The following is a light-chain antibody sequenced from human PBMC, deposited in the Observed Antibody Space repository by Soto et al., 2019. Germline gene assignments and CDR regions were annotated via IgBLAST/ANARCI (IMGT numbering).Light chain of an antibody. CDR3: SSYTSTNTLLL. CDR2: EVS. Sequence: QSALTQPASVSASPGQSITISCTGTSSDVGDYNFVSWYQQHPGKVPKLMIYEVSNRPSGVSDRFSGSKSGNTASLTISGLQAEDEANYYCSSYTSTNTLLLFGGGTKVTVL. J-gene: IGLJ2*01. CDR1: SSDVGDYNF. V-gene: IGLV2-14*01.